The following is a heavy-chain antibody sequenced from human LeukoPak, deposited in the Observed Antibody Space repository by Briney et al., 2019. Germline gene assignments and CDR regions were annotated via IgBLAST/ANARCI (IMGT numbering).Heavy chain of an antibody. J-gene: IGHJ4*02. CDR2: IYHSGST. V-gene: IGHV4-38-2*01. CDR1: GYSISSGYY. CDR3: ASLEMDY. Sequence: SETLSLTCAVSGYSISSGYYWGWIRQPPGKGLEWIGSIYHSGSTYYNPSLKSRVTISVDKSKNQFSLKLSSVTAADTAVYYCASLEMDYWGQGTLVTVSS.